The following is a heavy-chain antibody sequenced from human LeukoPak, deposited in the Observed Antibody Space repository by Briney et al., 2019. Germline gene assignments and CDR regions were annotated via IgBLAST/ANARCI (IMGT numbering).Heavy chain of an antibody. CDR3: ARGAPRRDGYNSPFNY. Sequence: PGGSLRLSCAASGFTFSSYGMHWVRQAPGKGLEWVAVIWYDGSNKYYADSVKGRFTISRDNSKNTLYLQMNSLRAEDTAVYYCARGAPRRDGYNSPFNYWGQGTLVTVSS. J-gene: IGHJ4*02. CDR1: GFTFSSYG. V-gene: IGHV3-33*01. D-gene: IGHD5-24*01. CDR2: IWYDGSNK.